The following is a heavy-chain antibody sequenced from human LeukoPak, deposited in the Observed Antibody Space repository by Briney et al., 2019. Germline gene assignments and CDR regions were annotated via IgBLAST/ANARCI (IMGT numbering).Heavy chain of an antibody. D-gene: IGHD2-2*01. CDR3: PRDLTDCSCTRCYYGPVDY. V-gene: IGHV3-74*01. CDR2: INSGGSST. J-gene: IGHJ4*02. Sequence: GGSLTLTCAASGCTISSYWMHWLRQAPGKGLVGVSHINSGGSSTSNADCVKGGLIISSDNANNTLYLPMNSQTADDTPVYYCPRDLTDCSCTRCYYGPVDYWGQGTLVAVSS. CDR1: GCTISSYW.